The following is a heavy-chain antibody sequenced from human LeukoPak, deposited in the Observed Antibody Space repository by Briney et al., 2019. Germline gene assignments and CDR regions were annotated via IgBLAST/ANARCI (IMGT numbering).Heavy chain of an antibody. CDR1: GGSFSGYY. Sequence: PSETLSLTCAVYGGSFSGYYWSWIRQPPGKGLEWIGEINHSGSTNYNPSLKSRVTISVDTSKNQFSLKLSSVTAADTAVYYCARGCFSRKYDYVWGSYRYTTPFDYWGQGTLVTVSS. CDR2: INHSGST. J-gene: IGHJ4*02. V-gene: IGHV4-34*01. CDR3: ARGCFSRKYDYVWGSYRYTTPFDY. D-gene: IGHD3-16*02.